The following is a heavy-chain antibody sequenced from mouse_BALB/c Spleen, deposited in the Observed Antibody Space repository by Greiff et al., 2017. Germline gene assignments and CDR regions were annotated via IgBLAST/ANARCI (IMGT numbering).Heavy chain of an antibody. CDR1: GYTFTSYY. D-gene: IGHD1-2*01. V-gene: IGHV1S16*01. CDR3: TIIHYYVHGFAY. J-gene: IGHJ3*01. CDR2: INPSNGGT. Sequence: QVQLQQPGAELVKPGASVKLSCKASGYTFTSYYMYWVKQRPGQGLEWIGGINPSNGGTNFNEKFKSKATLTVDKSSSTAYMQLSSLTSEDSAVYYCTIIHYYVHGFAYWGQGTLVTVSA.